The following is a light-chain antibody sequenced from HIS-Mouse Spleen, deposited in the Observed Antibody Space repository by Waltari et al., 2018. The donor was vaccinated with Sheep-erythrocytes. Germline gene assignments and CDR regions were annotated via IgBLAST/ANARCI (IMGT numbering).Light chain of an antibody. CDR2: QDS. V-gene: IGLV3-1*01. CDR3: QAWDSSTYV. CDR1: KLGDKY. J-gene: IGLJ1*01. Sequence: SYELTQPPSVSVSPGQTASITSPGDKLGDKYACWYQQKPGQSPVLVIYQDSKRPSGMPERFSGSNSGNTATLTISGTQAMDEADYYCQAWDSSTYVFGTGTKVTVL.